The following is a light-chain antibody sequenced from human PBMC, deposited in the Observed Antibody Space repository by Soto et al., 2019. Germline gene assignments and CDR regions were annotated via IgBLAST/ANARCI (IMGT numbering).Light chain of an antibody. J-gene: IGLJ1*01. CDR1: SYNIGAGYE. CDR2: ENN. V-gene: IGLV1-40*01. Sequence: QSVLTQPPSVSGAPGQRVTISCTGSSYNIGAGYEAPWYQQVPGTAPKLLIYENNNRPSGVPDRFSGSKSGTSASLAITGRQAEDEAEYYCQSYDSSLSGYVFGTGTKLTVL. CDR3: QSYDSSLSGYV.